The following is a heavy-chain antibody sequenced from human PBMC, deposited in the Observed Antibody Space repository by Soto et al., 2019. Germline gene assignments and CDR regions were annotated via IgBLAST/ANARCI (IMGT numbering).Heavy chain of an antibody. V-gene: IGHV3-21*01. CDR2: ISSSSSYI. J-gene: IGHJ4*02. CDR1: GFTFSSYS. CDR3: ARDGYSYGQQRKFDY. D-gene: IGHD5-18*01. Sequence: TGGSLRLSCAASGFTFSSYSMNWVRQAPGKGLEWVSSISSSSSYIYYADSVKGRFTISRDNAKNSLYLQMNSLRAEDTAVYYCARDGYSYGQQRKFDYWGQGTLVTVSS.